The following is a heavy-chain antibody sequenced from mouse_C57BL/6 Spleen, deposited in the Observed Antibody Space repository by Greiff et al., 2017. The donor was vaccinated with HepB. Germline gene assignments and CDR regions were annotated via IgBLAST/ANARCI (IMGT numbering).Heavy chain of an antibody. Sequence: EVQLVESGGGLVQPKGSLKLSCAASGFSFNTYAMNWVRQAPGKGVEWVARIRSKSNNYATYYADSVKDRFTISRDDSESMLYLQMNNLKTEDTAMYYCVRHGDPNWDYFDYWGQGTTLTVSS. J-gene: IGHJ2*01. D-gene: IGHD4-1*01. CDR3: VRHGDPNWDYFDY. CDR2: IRSKSNNYAT. V-gene: IGHV10-1*01. CDR1: GFSFNTYA.